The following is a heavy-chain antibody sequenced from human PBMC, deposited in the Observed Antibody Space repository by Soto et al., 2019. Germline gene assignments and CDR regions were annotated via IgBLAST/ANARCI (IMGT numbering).Heavy chain of an antibody. CDR1: GFTFSDYY. CDR3: VRARSTDSRPDY. J-gene: IGHJ4*02. V-gene: IGHV3-11*06. CDR2: ISSSSYI. D-gene: IGHD3-22*01. Sequence: GGSLRLSCAASGFTFSDYYMSWIRQAPGKGLEWVSYISSSSYIYYEDSLKGRFTISRDNAKNSLFLQLDSLRAEDTAVYFCVRARSTDSRPDYWGQGTLVTVSS.